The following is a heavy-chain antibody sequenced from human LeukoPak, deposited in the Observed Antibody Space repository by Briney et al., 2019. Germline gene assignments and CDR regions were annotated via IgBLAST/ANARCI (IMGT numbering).Heavy chain of an antibody. J-gene: IGHJ4*02. CDR3: ATALYCGGGSCRVYFDY. Sequence: ASVKVSCKVSGYTLTELSMHWVRQAPGKGLEWMGGFDPEDGETIYAQKFQGRVTMTEDTSTDTAYMELSSLRSEDTAVYYCATALYCGGGSCRVYFDYWGQGTLVTVSS. D-gene: IGHD2-15*01. V-gene: IGHV1-24*01. CDR2: FDPEDGET. CDR1: GYTLTELS.